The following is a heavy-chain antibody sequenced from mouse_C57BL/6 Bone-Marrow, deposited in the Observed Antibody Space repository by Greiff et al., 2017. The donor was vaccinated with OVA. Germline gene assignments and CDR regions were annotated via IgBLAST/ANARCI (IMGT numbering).Heavy chain of an antibody. CDR3: TSKVTTWGEGYYAMDY. CDR1: GFNIKDDY. Sequence: EVQLQQSGAELVRPGASVKLSCTASGFNIKDDYMHWVKQRPEQGLEWIGWIDPENGDTEYASKFPGKATFTADTSSNTAYLQLSSLTSEDTADYYCTSKVTTWGEGYYAMDYWGQGTSVTVSS. D-gene: IGHD2-2*01. J-gene: IGHJ4*01. V-gene: IGHV14-4*01. CDR2: IDPENGDT.